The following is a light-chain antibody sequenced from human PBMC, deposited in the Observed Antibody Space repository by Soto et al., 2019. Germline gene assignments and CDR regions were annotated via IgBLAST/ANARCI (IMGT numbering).Light chain of an antibody. CDR3: QQGHNWPLT. CDR2: GAS. J-gene: IGKJ2*01. Sequence: EIVMTQSPATLSLSPGERAALSCRASQSINSELAWYQQKPGQTPRLLIYGASTRATGVPARFTGSESGSEFTLTISRIQSEDFAVYYCQQGHNWPLTFGQGTRLEI. V-gene: IGKV3-15*01. CDR1: QSINSE.